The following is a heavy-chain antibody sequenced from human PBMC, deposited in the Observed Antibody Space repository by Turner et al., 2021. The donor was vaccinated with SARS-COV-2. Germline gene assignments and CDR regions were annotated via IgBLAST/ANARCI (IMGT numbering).Heavy chain of an antibody. Sequence: QVQLVESGGGVVQPGRSLRLSCAASAFTFSSYGMHWVRQAPGKGLEWVAIIWYDGTNKYYADSVKGRFTISRDNSKNTMYLQMNSLRAEDTAVYYCARDPFSVTSGYGDYFYWGQGTLVTVSS. D-gene: IGHD4-17*01. V-gene: IGHV3-33*01. CDR2: IWYDGTNK. J-gene: IGHJ4*02. CDR3: ARDPFSVTSGYGDYFY. CDR1: AFTFSSYG.